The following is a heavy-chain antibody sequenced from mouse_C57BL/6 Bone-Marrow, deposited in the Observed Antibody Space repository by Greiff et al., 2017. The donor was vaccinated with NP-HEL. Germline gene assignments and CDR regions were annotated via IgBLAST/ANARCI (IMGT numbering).Heavy chain of an antibody. J-gene: IGHJ3*01. Sequence: QVQLQQSGAELAQPGASVKLSCKASGYTFTSYWMHWVKQRPGQGLEWIGYINPSSGYTKYNQKFKDKATLTADKSSRTAYMQLSSLTYEDSAVYYCARSFIYDGYYPFAGWGQGTLVTV. CDR1: GYTFTSYW. V-gene: IGHV1-7*01. CDR3: ARSFIYDGYYPFAG. D-gene: IGHD2-3*01. CDR2: INPSSGYT.